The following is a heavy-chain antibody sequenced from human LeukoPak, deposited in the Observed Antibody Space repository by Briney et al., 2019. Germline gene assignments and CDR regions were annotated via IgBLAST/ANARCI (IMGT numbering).Heavy chain of an antibody. Sequence: PSETLSPTCTVSGRSVSRGSYYWSWLRQPPWKGLEWIGYIYYSGSTNYNPSPKSGVTISVDASKNQFSLKLSYVTAADTAVYYCARGGGRRYCSGGSCPYYFDYWGQGTLVTVSS. D-gene: IGHD2-15*01. CDR3: ARGGGRRYCSGGSCPYYFDY. J-gene: IGHJ4*02. V-gene: IGHV4-61*01. CDR1: GRSVSRGSYY. CDR2: IYYSGST.